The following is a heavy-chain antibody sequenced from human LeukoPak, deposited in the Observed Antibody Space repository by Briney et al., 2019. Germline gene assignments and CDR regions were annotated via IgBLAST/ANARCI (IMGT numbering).Heavy chain of an antibody. Sequence: ASVKVSCKASGYTFTSYGISWVRQAPGQGLEWMGWISAYNGNTNYAQKLQGRVTMTTDTSTSTAYMELRSLRSDDTAVYYCASSAAGIYYYYYMDVWGKGTTVTVSS. V-gene: IGHV1-18*01. CDR1: GYTFTSYG. J-gene: IGHJ6*03. D-gene: IGHD6-13*01. CDR2: ISAYNGNT. CDR3: ASSAAGIYYYYYMDV.